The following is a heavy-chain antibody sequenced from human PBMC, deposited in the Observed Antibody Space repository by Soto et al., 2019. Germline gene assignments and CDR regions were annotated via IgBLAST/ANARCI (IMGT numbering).Heavy chain of an antibody. D-gene: IGHD6-6*01. V-gene: IGHV4-34*01. CDR1: SGSFSGYY. Sequence: ETLSLTCSIYSGSFSGYYWSWIRQPPGKGLEWIGEISQSGNTNYSPSLKSRVSISIDTSKKQFSLNLASVSAADTAVYYCARAPKVSGSSQTRPDFWGRGTLVTVSS. J-gene: IGHJ4*02. CDR2: ISQSGNT. CDR3: ARAPKVSGSSQTRPDF.